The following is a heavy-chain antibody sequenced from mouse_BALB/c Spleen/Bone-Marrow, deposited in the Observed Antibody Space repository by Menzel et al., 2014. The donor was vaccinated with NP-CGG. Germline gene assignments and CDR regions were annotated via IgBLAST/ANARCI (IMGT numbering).Heavy chain of an antibody. V-gene: IGHV2-6-7*01. J-gene: IGHJ4*01. CDR1: GFSLTGYG. D-gene: IGHD2-4*01. Sequence: VMLVESGPGLVAPSQSLSITCTVSGFSLTGYGVSWVRQSPGKGLEWLGMIWGDGNTDYNSALKSRLSISKDNSKSQVFLKMNSLQTDDTARYYCARDSFLITRALDYWGQGTSVTVSS. CDR3: ARDSFLITRALDY. CDR2: IWGDGNT.